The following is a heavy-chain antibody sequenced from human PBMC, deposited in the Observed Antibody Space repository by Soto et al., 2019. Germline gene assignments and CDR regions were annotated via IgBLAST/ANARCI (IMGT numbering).Heavy chain of an antibody. CDR3: ASFASSTPYYYGSGSYYNVDY. Sequence: GASVKVSCKASGYTFTSYDINWVRQATGQGLEWMGWMNPNSGNTGYAQKFQGRVTMTRNTSISTAYMELSSLRSEDTAVYYCASFASSTPYYYGSGSYYNVDYWDQGTLVTVSS. D-gene: IGHD3-10*01. CDR2: MNPNSGNT. V-gene: IGHV1-8*01. J-gene: IGHJ4*02. CDR1: GYTFTSYD.